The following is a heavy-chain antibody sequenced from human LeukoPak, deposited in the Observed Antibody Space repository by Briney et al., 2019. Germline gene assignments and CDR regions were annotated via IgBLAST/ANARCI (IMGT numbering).Heavy chain of an antibody. D-gene: IGHD3-10*01. CDR2: INPNSGGT. Sequence: GASVKVSCKTSGYTFTGYYIHWVRQASGQGLEWVAWINPNSGGTKYSQQFQGRVTMTRDTSISTAYMELSRLRSDDTAVYYCAREDFTMARGVTSNWFDPWGQGTLVTVSS. J-gene: IGHJ5*02. CDR3: AREDFTMARGVTSNWFDP. V-gene: IGHV1-2*02. CDR1: GYTFTGYY.